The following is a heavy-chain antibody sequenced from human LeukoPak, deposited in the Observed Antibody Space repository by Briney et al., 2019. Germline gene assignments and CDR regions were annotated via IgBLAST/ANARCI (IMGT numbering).Heavy chain of an antibody. CDR2: ISNDGRNK. V-gene: IGHV3-30*07. Sequence: GGSLRLSCAASGFTFSTYEMHWVRQAPGKGLEWVAVISNDGRNKDYADSVKGRFTISRDNAKNTLYLQMNSLRAEDTAVYYCARINGDYPYWGQGTLVTVSS. D-gene: IGHD4-17*01. CDR3: ARINGDYPY. J-gene: IGHJ4*02. CDR1: GFTFSTYE.